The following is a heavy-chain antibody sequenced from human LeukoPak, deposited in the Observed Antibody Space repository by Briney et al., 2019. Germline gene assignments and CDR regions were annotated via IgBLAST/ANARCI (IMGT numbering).Heavy chain of an antibody. V-gene: IGHV1-69*13. CDR1: GGTFSSYA. Sequence: SVKVSCKASGGTFSSYAISWVRQAPGQGLEWMGGIIPIFGTANYAQKFQGRVTITADESTSTAYMELSSLRSEDTAVYCCARESEFWSDYYDPDYFYYYMDVWRKGTTVTVSS. CDR3: ARESEFWSDYYDPDYFYYYMDV. D-gene: IGHD3-3*01. CDR2: IIPIFGTA. J-gene: IGHJ6*03.